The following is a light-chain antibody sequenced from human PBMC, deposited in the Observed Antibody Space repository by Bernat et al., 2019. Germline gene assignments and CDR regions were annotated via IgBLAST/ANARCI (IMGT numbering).Light chain of an antibody. CDR1: SSNIGSNY. CDR3: AAWDDSLGWV. J-gene: IGLJ3*02. Sequence: QSVLTQPPSASGTPGQMVTISCSGSSSNIGSNYVYWYQQLPGTAPKLLIYRNNQRPSGVPDRFSGSKSGTSASLAISGLRSEAEADYYCAAWDDSLGWVFGGGTKLTVL. V-gene: IGLV1-47*01. CDR2: RNN.